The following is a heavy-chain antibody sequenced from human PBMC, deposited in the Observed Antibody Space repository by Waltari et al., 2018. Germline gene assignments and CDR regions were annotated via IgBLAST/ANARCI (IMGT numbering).Heavy chain of an antibody. V-gene: IGHV3-30-3*01. CDR1: GFTFSYYA. Sequence: QVQLVESGGGVVQPGKSLRLSCAASGFTFSYYAMHWVRQAPGKGLEWVAFIRYDGSNKYYADSVKGRFTVSRDNSKNTLYLQMNSLKSEDTAVYFCARGSPATVTAAEDLDFWGQGTLVTVSS. D-gene: IGHD4-17*01. CDR3: ARGSPATVTAAEDLDF. CDR2: IRYDGSNK. J-gene: IGHJ4*02.